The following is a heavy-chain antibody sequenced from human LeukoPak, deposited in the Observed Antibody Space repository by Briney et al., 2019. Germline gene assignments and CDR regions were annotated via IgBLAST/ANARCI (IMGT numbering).Heavy chain of an antibody. Sequence: SQTLSLTCTVSGGSISSGGGYWSWIRQHPGKGLEWIGNIFYSGITFYNPSLKSRVTISVDTSKNQFSLKLSSVTAADTAVYYCARKSRGYTYWYFDLWGRGTLVTVSS. CDR2: IFYSGIT. CDR1: GGSISSGGGY. CDR3: ARKSRGYTYWYFDL. V-gene: IGHV4-31*03. D-gene: IGHD6-25*01. J-gene: IGHJ2*01.